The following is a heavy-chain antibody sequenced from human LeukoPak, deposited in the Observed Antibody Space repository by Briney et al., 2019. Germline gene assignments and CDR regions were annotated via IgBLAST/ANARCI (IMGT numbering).Heavy chain of an antibody. J-gene: IGHJ4*02. D-gene: IGHD6-13*01. CDR1: GFTFSSYA. Sequence: PGGSLRLSCAASGFTFSSYAMSWVRQAPGKGLEWVSVIYSGGSTYYADSVKGRFTISRDNSKNTLSLQMNSLRAEDTAVYYCARGAGYSSSWYDYWGQGTVVTVSS. V-gene: IGHV3-53*01. CDR3: ARGAGYSSSWYDY. CDR2: IYSGGST.